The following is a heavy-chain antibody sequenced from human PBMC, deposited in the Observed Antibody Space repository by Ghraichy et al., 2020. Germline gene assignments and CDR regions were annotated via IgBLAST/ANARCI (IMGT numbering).Heavy chain of an antibody. D-gene: IGHD3-3*01. Sequence: GGSLRLSCAASGFTFSNYAMSWVRQAPGKGLEWVSTISVNGGSTYYADSVKGRFTISRDNSKNTLYLQMNSLRAEDTAVCYCAKGHEFWSVQPLDYWGQGTLVTVSS. CDR1: GFTFSNYA. CDR2: ISVNGGST. J-gene: IGHJ4*02. CDR3: AKGHEFWSVQPLDY. V-gene: IGHV3-23*01.